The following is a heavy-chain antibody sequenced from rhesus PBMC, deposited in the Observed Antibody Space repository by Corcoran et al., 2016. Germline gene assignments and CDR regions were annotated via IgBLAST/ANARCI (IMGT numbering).Heavy chain of an antibody. J-gene: IGHJ4*01. CDR2: ISGSSGST. D-gene: IGHD3-3*01. Sequence: QVQLQESGPGLVKPSETLSLTCAVSGGSISSSNWWSWIRPPPGKGLEWIGYISGSSGSTYYNPSLKSRVTISKDTSKNQFSLKLSSVTAADTAVYYCASLQYLDWFDYWGQGVLVTVSS. CDR1: GGSISSSNW. CDR3: ASLQYLDWFDY. V-gene: IGHV4-65*02.